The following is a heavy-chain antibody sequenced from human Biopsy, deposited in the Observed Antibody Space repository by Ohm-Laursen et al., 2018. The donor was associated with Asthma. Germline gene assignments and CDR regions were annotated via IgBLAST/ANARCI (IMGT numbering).Heavy chain of an antibody. J-gene: IGHJ2*01. CDR1: GFSMDTNSYF. Sequence: SETLSLTSTISGFSMDTNSYFWGWLRQPPGRGLEWIGGVFYTGITYYNPSLESRVTMSVVTSKSQFILEVNSVAAPDTAVYYCARHPNNGDYSYWYFDLWGRGTLVTVSS. V-gene: IGHV4-39*01. D-gene: IGHD4-17*01. CDR2: VFYTGIT. CDR3: ARHPNNGDYSYWYFDL.